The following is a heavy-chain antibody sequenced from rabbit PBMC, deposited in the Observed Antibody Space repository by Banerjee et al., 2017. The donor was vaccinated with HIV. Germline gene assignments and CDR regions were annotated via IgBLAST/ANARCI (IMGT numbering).Heavy chain of an antibody. J-gene: IGHJ6*01. Sequence: QEQLVESRGGLVKPGGSLKLSCTASRFPFSDKAVMCWVRQAPGKGLEWISCIAGSSSGFTYSATWAKGRFTISKTSSTTVTLQMTSLTVADTATYFCARDTGSSFSSYGMDLRGPGTLVTVS. V-gene: IGHV1S45*01. CDR2: IAGSSSGFT. CDR1: RFPFSDKAV. CDR3: ARDTGSSFSSYGMDL. D-gene: IGHD8-1*01.